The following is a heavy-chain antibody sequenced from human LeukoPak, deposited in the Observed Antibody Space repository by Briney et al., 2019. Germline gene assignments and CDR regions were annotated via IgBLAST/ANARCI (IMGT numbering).Heavy chain of an antibody. CDR1: GHTFTSYD. CDR3: ARLVSDIVVVPAAIPEGYYYYMDV. J-gene: IGHJ6*03. D-gene: IGHD2-2*01. CDR2: MNPNSGNT. Sequence: ASVKVSCKASGHTFTSYDINWVRQATGQGLEWMGWMNPNSGNTGYAQKFQGRVTMTRNTSISTAYMELSSLRSEDTAVYYCARLVSDIVVVPAAIPEGYYYYMDVWGKGTTVTVSS. V-gene: IGHV1-8*01.